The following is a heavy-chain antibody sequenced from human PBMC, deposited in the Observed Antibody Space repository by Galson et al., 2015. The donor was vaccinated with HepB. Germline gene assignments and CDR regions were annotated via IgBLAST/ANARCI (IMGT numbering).Heavy chain of an antibody. D-gene: IGHD3-16*02. CDR1: GGSFSGYY. Sequence: ETLSLTCAVYGGSFSGYYWSWIRQPPGRGLEWIGEINHSGSTNYNPSLKSRVTISVDTSKNQFSLKLSSVTAADTAVYYCARGYPTGYRQCYYYYYGMDVWGQGTTVTVSS. CDR3: ARGYPTGYRQCYYYYYGMDV. CDR2: INHSGST. V-gene: IGHV4-34*01. J-gene: IGHJ6*02.